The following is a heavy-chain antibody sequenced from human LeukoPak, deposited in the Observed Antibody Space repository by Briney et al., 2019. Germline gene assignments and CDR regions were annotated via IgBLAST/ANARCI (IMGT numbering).Heavy chain of an antibody. D-gene: IGHD2-21*02. CDR3: ARFPYCGGDCPPDYYFDY. J-gene: IGHJ4*02. CDR1: GGSFSGYY. V-gene: IGHV4-34*01. CDR2: INHSGST. Sequence: SETLSLTCAVYGGSFSGYYWSWIRQPPGKGLEWIGEINHSGSTNYNPSLKSRVTISVDTSKNQFSLKLSSVTAADTAVYYCARFPYCGGDCPPDYYFDYWGQGTLVTVSS.